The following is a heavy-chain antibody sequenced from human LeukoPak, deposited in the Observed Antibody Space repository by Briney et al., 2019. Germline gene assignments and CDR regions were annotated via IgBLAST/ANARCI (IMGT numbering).Heavy chain of an antibody. Sequence: PGGSLRLSCAASGFTFSSYAMSWVRQAPGKGLDWVSAISGNGDTTYYADSVRGRFTISRDNSKNTLYLQMNSLRAEDTAVFYCAKAGGYYDTSGYFNYWGQGTLVTVSS. CDR1: GFTFSSYA. V-gene: IGHV3-23*01. CDR3: AKAGGYYDTSGYFNY. D-gene: IGHD3-22*01. J-gene: IGHJ4*02. CDR2: ISGNGDTT.